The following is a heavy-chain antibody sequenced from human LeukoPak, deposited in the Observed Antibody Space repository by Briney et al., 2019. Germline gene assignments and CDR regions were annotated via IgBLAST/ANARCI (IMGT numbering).Heavy chain of an antibody. CDR2: ISGSGDNT. CDR3: AKGSYYDSSGSFYFDY. D-gene: IGHD3-22*01. V-gene: IGHV3-23*01. CDR1: GFTSIAYA. J-gene: IGHJ4*02. Sequence: GGSLRLSCVGSGFTSIAYALTWARQAPGKGLEWVSGISGSGDNTYYADSVKGRFTISRDNSKNTLYVQVNSLGTEDTAAYYCAKGSYYDSSGSFYFDYWGQGTLVTVSS.